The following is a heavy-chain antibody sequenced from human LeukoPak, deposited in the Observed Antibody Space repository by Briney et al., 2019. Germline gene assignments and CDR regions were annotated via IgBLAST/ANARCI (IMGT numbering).Heavy chain of an antibody. CDR2: ISSSSSCI. V-gene: IGHV3-21*01. D-gene: IGHD1-26*01. CDR3: ARVTWGYYFDY. Sequence: GGSLRLSCAASGFTFSSYSMNWVRQAPAQGLEWVSSISSSSSCIYYADSVKGRFTISRDNAKNSLYLQMNSLRAEDSAVYYCARVTWGYYFDYWGQGTLVTVSS. CDR1: GFTFSSYS. J-gene: IGHJ4*02.